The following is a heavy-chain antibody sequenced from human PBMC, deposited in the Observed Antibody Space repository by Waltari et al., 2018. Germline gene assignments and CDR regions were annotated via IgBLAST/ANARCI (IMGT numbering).Heavy chain of an antibody. CDR1: GGTFSSYA. Sequence: QVQLVQSGAEVKKPGSSVKVSCKASGGTFSSYAISWVRQAPGQGLEWMGGIIPIFGTANYAQKFQGRVTITADESTSTAYMELSSLRSEDTAVYYCARTYYYDSSGYSSDAFDIWGQGTMVTVSS. CDR3: ARTYYYDSSGYSSDAFDI. CDR2: IIPIFGTA. D-gene: IGHD3-22*01. V-gene: IGHV1-69*13. J-gene: IGHJ3*02.